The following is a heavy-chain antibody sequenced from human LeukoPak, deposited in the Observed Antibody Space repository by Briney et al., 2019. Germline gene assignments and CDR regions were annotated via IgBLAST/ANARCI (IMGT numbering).Heavy chain of an antibody. CDR3: ARGAVELATTNAFDI. D-gene: IGHD5-24*01. V-gene: IGHV5-51*01. J-gene: IGHJ3*02. CDR1: GYIFVSYW. CDR2: IYPGDSDT. Sequence: GESLKISCKGSGYIFVSYWIGWVRQMPGKGLELMGIIYPGDSDTRYSPSFQGQVTMSADKSISIAYLQWSDLKASDTAMYYCARGAVELATTNAFDIWGQGTMVTVSS.